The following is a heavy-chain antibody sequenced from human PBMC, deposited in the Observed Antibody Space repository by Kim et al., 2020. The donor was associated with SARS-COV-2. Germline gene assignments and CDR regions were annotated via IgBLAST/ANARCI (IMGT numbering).Heavy chain of an antibody. CDR2: INSDGSST. V-gene: IGHV3-74*01. CDR1: GFTFSSYW. Sequence: GGSLRLSCAASGFTFSSYWMHWVRQAPGKGLVWVSRINSDGSSTSYADSVKGRFTISRDNAKNTLYLQMNSLRAEDTAVYYCASGGSDCSSTSCSAEGYYCGMDFWGQGTTVTVSS. CDR3: ASGGSDCSSTSCSAEGYYCGMDF. D-gene: IGHD2-2*01. J-gene: IGHJ6*02.